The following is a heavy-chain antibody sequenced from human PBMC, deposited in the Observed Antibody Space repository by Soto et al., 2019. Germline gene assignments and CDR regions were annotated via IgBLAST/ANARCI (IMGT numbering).Heavy chain of an antibody. CDR1: GYTFTSYD. CDR3: ARVLHVGILGYWSGGSCYPDTPIDY. Sequence: ASVKVSCKASGYTFTSYDINWVRQATGQGLEWMGWMNPNSGNTGYAQKFQGRVTMTRNTSISTAYMELSSLRSEDTAVYYCARVLHVGILGYWSGGSCYPDTPIDYWGQGTLVTVSS. D-gene: IGHD2-15*01. V-gene: IGHV1-8*01. CDR2: MNPNSGNT. J-gene: IGHJ4*02.